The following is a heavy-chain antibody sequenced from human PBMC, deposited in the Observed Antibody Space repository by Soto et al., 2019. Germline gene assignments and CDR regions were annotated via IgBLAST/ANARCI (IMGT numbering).Heavy chain of an antibody. CDR2: ISAYNGNT. J-gene: IGHJ5*01. V-gene: IGHV1-18*01. CDR3: AKDTRYADYVRWFDS. D-gene: IGHD4-17*01. CDR1: GYTFTSYG. Sequence: ASVKVSCKASGYTFTSYGISWVRQAPGQGLEWMGWISAYNGNTNYAQKLQGRVTMTTDNSKSTLYLQMNSLRADDTAVYYCAKDTRYADYVRWFDSWGQGTLVTVSS.